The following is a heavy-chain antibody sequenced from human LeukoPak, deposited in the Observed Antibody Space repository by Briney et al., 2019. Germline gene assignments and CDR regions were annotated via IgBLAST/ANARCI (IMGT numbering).Heavy chain of an antibody. Sequence: PGGSLRLSCAASGFTFSSYSMNWVRQAPGKGLVWVSRINSDGSSTSYADSVKGRFTISRDNAKNTLYLQMNSLRAEDTAVYYCARGGYDILTHPGGHMDVWGKGTTVTVSS. D-gene: IGHD3-9*01. J-gene: IGHJ6*03. CDR1: GFTFSSYS. CDR3: ARGGYDILTHPGGHMDV. V-gene: IGHV3-74*01. CDR2: INSDGSST.